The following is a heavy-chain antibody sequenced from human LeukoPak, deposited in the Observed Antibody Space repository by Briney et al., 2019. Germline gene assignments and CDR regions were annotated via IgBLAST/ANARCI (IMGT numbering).Heavy chain of an antibody. CDR2: ISGSGGGT. V-gene: IGHV3-23*01. CDR3: AKDPYGGYAYYFDY. D-gene: IGHD5-12*01. J-gene: IGHJ4*02. CDR1: GFTFSSYA. Sequence: PGGSLRLSCAASGFTFSSYAMSWVRQAPGKGLEWVSAISGSGGGTYYADSVKGRFTISRDNSKNTLYLQMNSLRAEDTAVYYCAKDPYGGYAYYFDYWGQGTLVTVSS.